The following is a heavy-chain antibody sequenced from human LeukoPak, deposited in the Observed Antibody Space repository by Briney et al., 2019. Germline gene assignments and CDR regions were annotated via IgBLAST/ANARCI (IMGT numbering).Heavy chain of an antibody. J-gene: IGHJ6*03. CDR1: GYTLTELS. Sequence: ASVKVSCKVSGYTLTELSMHWVRQAPGKGLEWMGGFDPEDGETIYAQKFQGRVTMTEDTSTDTAYMELSSLRSEDTAVYYCATVRGYSYGHRGYYMDVWGKGTTVTVSS. D-gene: IGHD5-18*01. V-gene: IGHV1-24*01. CDR2: FDPEDGET. CDR3: ATVRGYSYGHRGYYMDV.